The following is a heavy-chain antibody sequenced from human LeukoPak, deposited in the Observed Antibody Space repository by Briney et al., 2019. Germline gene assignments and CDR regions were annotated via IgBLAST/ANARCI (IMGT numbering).Heavy chain of an antibody. V-gene: IGHV3-23*01. CDR2: ISGSGDNT. D-gene: IGHD3-10*01. J-gene: IGHJ4*02. Sequence: PGGSLRLSCAASGFTFSSHGMSWVRQAPGKGLEWVSTISGSGDNTYYADSVKGRFTISRDNSKNTLYLQMNSLRAEDTAVYYCAKVLVRGDFVPFDYWGQGTLVTVSS. CDR3: AKVLVRGDFVPFDY. CDR1: GFTFSSHG.